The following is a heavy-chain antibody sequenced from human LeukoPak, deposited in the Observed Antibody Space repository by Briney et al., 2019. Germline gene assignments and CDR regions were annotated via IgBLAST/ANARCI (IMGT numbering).Heavy chain of an antibody. Sequence: VSVKVSCKASGYTFTSYGINWVRQAPGQGLEWMGWISAYNSNTHYAQKLQGRVTMTTDTSTSTAYMEVRSLRSDDTAVYYCARVPEGGYCSSTSCYEVRWFDPWGQGTLVTVSS. CDR3: ARVPEGGYCSSTSCYEVRWFDP. CDR1: GYTFTSYG. CDR2: ISAYNSNT. D-gene: IGHD2-2*01. J-gene: IGHJ5*02. V-gene: IGHV1-18*01.